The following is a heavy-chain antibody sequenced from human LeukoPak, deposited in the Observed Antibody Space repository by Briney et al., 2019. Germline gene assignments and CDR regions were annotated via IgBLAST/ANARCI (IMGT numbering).Heavy chain of an antibody. J-gene: IGHJ4*02. Sequence: PGGSLRLSCAASGFTFSSYAMSWVRQAPGKGLEWVSGISVSGGSTYYADSVEGRFTISRDNSKNMVYLQMNSLKAEDTAVYYCAKDRYSGSGTYSSFDSWGQGALVTVSS. V-gene: IGHV3-23*01. CDR3: AKDRYSGSGTYSSFDS. CDR1: GFTFSSYA. D-gene: IGHD3-10*01. CDR2: ISVSGGST.